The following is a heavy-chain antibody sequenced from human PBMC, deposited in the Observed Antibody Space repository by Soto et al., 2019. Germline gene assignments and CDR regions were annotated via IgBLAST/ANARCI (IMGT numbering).Heavy chain of an antibody. V-gene: IGHV3-9*01. D-gene: IGHD3-10*01. Sequence: GGSLRLSCAASGFTFDDYAMHWVRQAPGKGLEWVSGISWNSGSIGYADSVKGRFTISRDNAKNSLYLQMNSLRAEDTALYYCAKDIYGSGSRRNAFDYWGQGTLVTVSS. CDR2: ISWNSGSI. CDR3: AKDIYGSGSRRNAFDY. J-gene: IGHJ4*02. CDR1: GFTFDDYA.